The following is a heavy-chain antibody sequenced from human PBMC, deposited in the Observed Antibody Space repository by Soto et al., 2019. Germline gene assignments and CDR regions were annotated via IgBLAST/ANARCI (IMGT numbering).Heavy chain of an antibody. CDR1: GFTFSSYS. J-gene: IGHJ5*02. CDR3: ARVSDFWSGYYSHNWFDP. V-gene: IGHV3-21*01. CDR2: ISSSSSYI. Sequence: EVQLVESGGGLVKPGGSLRLSCAASGFTFSSYSMNWVRQAPGKGLEWVSSISSSSSYIYYADSVKGRFTISRDNAKNSLYLQMNSLRAEDTAVYYCARVSDFWSGYYSHNWFDPWGKGTLVTVSS. D-gene: IGHD3-3*01.